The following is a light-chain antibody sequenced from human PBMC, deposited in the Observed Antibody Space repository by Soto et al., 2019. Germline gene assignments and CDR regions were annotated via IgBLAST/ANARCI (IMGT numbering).Light chain of an antibody. CDR1: HDIGNS. CDR2: DAY. Sequence: DIQMTQSPPSLSASVGDKVTITCQASHDIGNSLNWYQDKPGQPPKLVIYDAYNLETGVPSTFSGNGYGTDFTFTISRLRPEDIATYYCQNSDHPPLFGPGTKVDMK. CDR3: QNSDHPPL. V-gene: IGKV1-33*01. J-gene: IGKJ3*01.